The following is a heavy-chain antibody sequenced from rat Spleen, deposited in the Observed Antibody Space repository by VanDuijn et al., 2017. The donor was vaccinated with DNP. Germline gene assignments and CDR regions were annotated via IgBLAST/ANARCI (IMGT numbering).Heavy chain of an antibody. CDR3: TSNPHIRTAAPFDY. D-gene: IGHD3-8*01. V-gene: IGHV5-20*01. CDR1: GFIFSDYY. J-gene: IGHJ2*01. Sequence: EVQLVESGGGPVQPGRSLKLSCVASGFIFSDYYMAWVRQAPTKGLDWVASISYDGGSPYYRDSVKGRFSLSRDNAKSTLYLQVNSLRSEDTATYYCTSNPHIRTAAPFDYWGQGVMVTVSS. CDR2: ISYDGGSP.